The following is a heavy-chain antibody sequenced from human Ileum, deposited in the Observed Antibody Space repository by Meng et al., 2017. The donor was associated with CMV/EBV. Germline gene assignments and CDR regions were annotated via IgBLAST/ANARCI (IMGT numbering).Heavy chain of an antibody. D-gene: IGHD3-16*01. J-gene: IGHJ4*02. Sequence: LRLSGAVSGFTFSDYQMSWIRQAPGKGLEWVSYISPSGINIYYADSAKGRFTISRDNTKNSLYLQMNSLRAEDTAIYYCSSPPVGGWGQGTLVTVSS. V-gene: IGHV3-11*01. CDR2: ISPSGINI. CDR1: GFTFSDYQ. CDR3: SSPPVGG.